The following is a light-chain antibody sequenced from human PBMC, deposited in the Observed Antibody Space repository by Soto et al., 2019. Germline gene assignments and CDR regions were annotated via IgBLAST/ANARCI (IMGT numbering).Light chain of an antibody. V-gene: IGKV3-15*01. J-gene: IGKJ5*01. CDR1: QSISSN. CDR2: AVS. Sequence: EILMTQSPATLSVSPGERATLSCRASQSISSNLAWYQQKPGQAPRLLIYAVSTRASGIPARFRGSGSGTEFTLTISSLESEDFAVYYCQQRSNFITFGQGTRLEIK. CDR3: QQRSNFIT.